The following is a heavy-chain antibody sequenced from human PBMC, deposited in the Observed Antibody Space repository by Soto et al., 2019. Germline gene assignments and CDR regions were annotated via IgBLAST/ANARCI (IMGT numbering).Heavy chain of an antibody. CDR3: SRLDPPYSLDN. V-gene: IGHV4-31*03. J-gene: IGHJ4*02. CDR2: IHYNGDT. Sequence: VQLLESGPGLVKPSQTLSLTCTVSGASISSGGYYWSWIRQLPGKGLEWIGYIHYNGDTNYNPSLKSRVTMSVDTSNNLFSLKLTSVTAADTAVYYCSRLDPPYSLDNWGQGTLVTVSS. D-gene: IGHD2-21*01. CDR1: GASISSGGYY.